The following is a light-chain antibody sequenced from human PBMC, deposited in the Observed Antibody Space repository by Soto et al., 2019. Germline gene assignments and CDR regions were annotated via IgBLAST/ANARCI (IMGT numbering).Light chain of an antibody. CDR2: AAS. J-gene: IGKJ1*01. CDR1: QSIVTY. Sequence: DIQMTQSPSSLSASEGDRVTITCRASQSIVTYLNWYLQKPGKAPKLLIYAASNLQSGVPSRFSGSGSGTDFTLTISSLQPEDFATYFCQQSYSTPPWTFGQGTKVEIK. CDR3: QQSYSTPPWT. V-gene: IGKV1-39*01.